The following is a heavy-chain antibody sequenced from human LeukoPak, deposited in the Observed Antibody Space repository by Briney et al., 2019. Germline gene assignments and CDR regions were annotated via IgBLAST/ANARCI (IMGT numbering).Heavy chain of an antibody. D-gene: IGHD3-10*01. Sequence: ASVKVSCKASGYTFTSYGISWVRQAPGQGLKWMGWISAYNGNTNYAQKLQGRVTMTTDTSTSTAYMELRSLRSGDTAVYYCARDHITMVRGVIGYWGQGTLVTVSS. CDR2: ISAYNGNT. CDR3: ARDHITMVRGVIGY. V-gene: IGHV1-18*01. J-gene: IGHJ4*02. CDR1: GYTFTSYG.